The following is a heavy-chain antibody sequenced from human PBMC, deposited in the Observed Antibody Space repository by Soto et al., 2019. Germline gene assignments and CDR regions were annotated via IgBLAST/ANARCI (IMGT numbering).Heavy chain of an antibody. D-gene: IGHD4-17*01. CDR3: ASYDYGDYVWGARVY. CDR2: IYYSGGT. CDR1: GGSISSGDYY. V-gene: IGHV4-30-4*01. J-gene: IGHJ4*02. Sequence: QVQLQESGPGLVKPSQTLSLTCTVSGGSISSGDYYWSWIRQPPGKGLEWIGYIYYSGGTYYNPSLKSRVTISVDTSKNQFSLKLSSVTAADTAVYYCASYDYGDYVWGARVYWGQGTLVTVSS.